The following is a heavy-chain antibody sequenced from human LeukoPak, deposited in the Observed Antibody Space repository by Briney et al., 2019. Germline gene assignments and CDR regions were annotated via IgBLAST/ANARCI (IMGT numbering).Heavy chain of an antibody. Sequence: GGSLRLSCAASGFTFSSYGMSWVRQAPGKGLEWVSAISGSGGSTYYADSVKGRFTISRDNSKNTLYLQMNSLRAEDTAVYYCAKGAKRLGYCSGGTCYSNYDYHYMDVWGKGTTVTISS. CDR3: AKGAKRLGYCSGGTCYSNYDYHYMDV. CDR2: ISGSGGST. V-gene: IGHV3-23*01. J-gene: IGHJ6*03. CDR1: GFTFSSYG. D-gene: IGHD2-15*01.